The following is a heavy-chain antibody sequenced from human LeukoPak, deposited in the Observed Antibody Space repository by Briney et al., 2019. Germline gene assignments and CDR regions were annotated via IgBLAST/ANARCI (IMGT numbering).Heavy chain of an antibody. Sequence: SQTLSLTCSVSGGSINSGDYYWNWIRQPAGKGLEWIGRIYTSGSANYNPSLKGRVTISVDTSRNQFSLQLSSVTAADTAVYYCARGGGFASSSYYFDYWGQGTLVTVSS. D-gene: IGHD6-6*01. J-gene: IGHJ4*02. CDR2: IYTSGSA. CDR1: GGSINSGDYY. V-gene: IGHV4-61*02. CDR3: ARGGGFASSSYYFDY.